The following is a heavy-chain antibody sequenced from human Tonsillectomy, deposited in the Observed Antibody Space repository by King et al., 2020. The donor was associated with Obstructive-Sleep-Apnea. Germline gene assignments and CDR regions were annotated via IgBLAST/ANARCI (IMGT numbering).Heavy chain of an antibody. Sequence: VQLQQWGAGLLKPSETLSLTCAVFGGSFSDYNWSWIRQPPGKGLEWIGEINHSGSTNYNPSLKSRVAVSADTPKNQFSLKLSSGTAADTAIYYWAGSSGAAAVNWFDPWGQGTLVTVSS. CDR2: INHSGST. D-gene: IGHD6-13*01. V-gene: IGHV4-34*01. J-gene: IGHJ5*02. CDR3: AGSSGAAAVNWFDP. CDR1: GGSFSDYN.